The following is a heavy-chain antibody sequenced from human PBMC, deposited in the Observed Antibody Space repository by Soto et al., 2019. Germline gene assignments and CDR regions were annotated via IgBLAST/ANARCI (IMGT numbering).Heavy chain of an antibody. Sequence: EVQLLESGGGLVQPGGSLRLSCAASGFTFSSYAMSWVRQAPGKGLEWVSAISGSGGSTYYADSVKGRFIISRDNSKNTLYLQMNSLRAEDTAVYYCAKVSRITIFGVVIDAFDIWGQGTMVTVSS. J-gene: IGHJ3*02. CDR3: AKVSRITIFGVVIDAFDI. CDR2: ISGSGGST. D-gene: IGHD3-3*01. V-gene: IGHV3-23*01. CDR1: GFTFSSYA.